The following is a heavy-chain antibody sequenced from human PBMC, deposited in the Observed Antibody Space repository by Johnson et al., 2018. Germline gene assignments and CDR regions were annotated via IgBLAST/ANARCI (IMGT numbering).Heavy chain of an antibody. J-gene: IGHJ3*02. CDR1: GFTFSSYA. V-gene: IGHV3-23*01. D-gene: IGHD1-26*01. CDR3: AKAITGSNGVSYI. CDR2: ISGSSDST. Sequence: EVQLLESGGGLVHPGGSLRLSCAASGFTFSSYAMSWVRQAPGKGLDWVSGISGSSDSTYYADSMRGRFTISRDNSKNTVYLQMNSLRVEDTAVYYCAKAITGSNGVSYIWGQGTMVTVSS.